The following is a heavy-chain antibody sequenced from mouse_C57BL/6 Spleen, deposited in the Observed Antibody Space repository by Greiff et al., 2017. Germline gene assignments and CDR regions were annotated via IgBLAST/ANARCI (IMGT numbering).Heavy chain of an antibody. CDR1: GYAFSSSW. J-gene: IGHJ1*03. CDR3: ARANYYGSSYLHWYFDV. V-gene: IGHV1-82*01. CDR2: IYPGDGDT. D-gene: IGHD1-1*01. Sequence: QVQLKQSGPELVKPGASVKISCKASGYAFSSSWMNWVKQRPGKGLEWIGRIYPGDGDTNYNGKFKGKATLTADKSSSTAYMQLSSLTSEDSAVYFCARANYYGSSYLHWYFDVWGTGTTVTVSS.